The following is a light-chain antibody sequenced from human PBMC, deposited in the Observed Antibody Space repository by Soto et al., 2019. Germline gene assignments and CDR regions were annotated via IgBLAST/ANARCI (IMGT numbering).Light chain of an antibody. V-gene: IGLV2-14*01. J-gene: IGLJ3*02. CDR1: SSDVGDYKS. Sequence: QSALSQPASVSGSPGQSITISCTGNSSDVGDYKSMSWYQQRPGKAPTLMIFEVSNRPSGVSDRFSGSKSGNTGSLSISGLQPEDEADYYCSSFTRNNGWVFGGGTKVTVL. CDR3: SSFTRNNGWV. CDR2: EVS.